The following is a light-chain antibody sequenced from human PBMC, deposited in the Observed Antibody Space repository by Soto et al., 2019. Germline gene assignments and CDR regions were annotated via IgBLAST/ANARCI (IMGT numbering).Light chain of an antibody. CDR3: HQYNNLWT. CDR2: GAS. CDR1: QNIHTN. V-gene: IGKV3-15*01. Sequence: ELVMTQSPATLSVSPGERATLSCRAGQNIHTNLAWYQQKPGQAPRLLFYGASTGATGLHARFSGSGSGTEFTLTISSLQSEDFGVYYCHQYNNLWTFGQGTKVDIK. J-gene: IGKJ1*01.